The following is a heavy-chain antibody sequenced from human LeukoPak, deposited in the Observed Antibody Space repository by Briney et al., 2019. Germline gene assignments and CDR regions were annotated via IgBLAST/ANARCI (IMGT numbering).Heavy chain of an antibody. CDR1: GFTFSSYG. J-gene: IGHJ4*02. Sequence: PGGSLRLSCAAAGFTFSSYGMHWVRQAPGKGLEWVAFIRYDGSIKYYADSVKGRFTISRDNSKNTLYLQMNSLRAEDTAVYYCAKGRDDYGDYNLDYWGQGTLVTVSS. CDR3: AKGRDDYGDYNLDY. CDR2: IRYDGSIK. V-gene: IGHV3-30*02. D-gene: IGHD4-17*01.